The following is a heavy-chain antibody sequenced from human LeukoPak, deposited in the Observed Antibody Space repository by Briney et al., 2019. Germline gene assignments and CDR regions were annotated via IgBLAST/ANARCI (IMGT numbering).Heavy chain of an antibody. CDR3: ARARASRYYFDY. D-gene: IGHD3-16*02. Sequence: GASVKVSCKASGYTFTSYAMHWVRQAPGQRLEWMGWINAGNGNTKYSQKFQGRVTITRDASASTAYMELSSLRSEDTAVYYCARARASRYYFDYWGQGTQVTVSS. CDR2: INAGNGNT. V-gene: IGHV1-3*01. CDR1: GYTFTSYA. J-gene: IGHJ4*02.